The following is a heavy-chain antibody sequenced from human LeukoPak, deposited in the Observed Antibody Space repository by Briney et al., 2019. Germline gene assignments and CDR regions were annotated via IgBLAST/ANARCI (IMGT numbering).Heavy chain of an antibody. D-gene: IGHD3-3*01. CDR3: ARDARRFLESNWFDP. V-gene: IGHV3-30-3*01. CDR2: ISSDGSNK. CDR1: GFTFSSYV. J-gene: IGHJ5*02. Sequence: HPGGSLRLSCAASGFTFSSYVMHWVRQAPGKGLEWVAVISSDGSNKYYADSVKGRFTISRDNSKNTLYLQMNSLRAEDTAVYYCARDARRFLESNWFDPWGQGTLVTVSS.